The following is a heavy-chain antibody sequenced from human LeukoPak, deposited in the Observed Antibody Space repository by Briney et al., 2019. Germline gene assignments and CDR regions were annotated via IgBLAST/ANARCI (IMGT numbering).Heavy chain of an antibody. CDR2: IFYSGST. J-gene: IGHJ4*02. Sequence: PSETLSLTCTVSSGSISTSNYYWGWVRQPPGKALEWIGNIFYSGSTYYSPSLKSRVTISLDTSKNQFSLKLSSVTAADTAVYYCARHTSSAAGPATYFDYWGQGTLVTVSS. D-gene: IGHD6-13*01. V-gene: IGHV4-39*01. CDR3: ARHTSSAAGPATYFDY. CDR1: SGSISTSNYY.